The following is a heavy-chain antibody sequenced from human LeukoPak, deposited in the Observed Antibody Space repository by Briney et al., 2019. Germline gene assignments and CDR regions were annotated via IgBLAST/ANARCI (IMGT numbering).Heavy chain of an antibody. V-gene: IGHV1-18*01. J-gene: IGHJ4*02. CDR1: GYTFTAYD. CDR3: ARDEFGRIGVGVY. CDR2: ISAYTGRT. Sequence: ASVKVSCKGSGYTFTAYDIIWVRQGPGQGLESVGLISAYTGRTEYAQKFQGRVIMTTDSATSTAYMELRSLRSDDTGVYYCARDEFGRIGVGVYWGQGTPVTVSA. D-gene: IGHD1-26*01.